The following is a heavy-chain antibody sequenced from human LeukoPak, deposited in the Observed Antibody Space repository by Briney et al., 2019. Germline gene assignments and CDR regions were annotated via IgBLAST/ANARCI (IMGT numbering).Heavy chain of an antibody. D-gene: IGHD3-22*01. Sequence: PGGSLRLSCAASGFTFSNAWMSWVRQAPGNGLEWVGRIKSKTDGGTTDYAAPVKGRFTISRDDSKNTLYLQMNSLKTEDTAVYYCTTDLYYYDSSGYYSIGDYWGQGTLVTVSS. V-gene: IGHV3-15*01. J-gene: IGHJ4*02. CDR3: TTDLYYYDSSGYYSIGDY. CDR2: IKSKTDGGTT. CDR1: GFTFSNAW.